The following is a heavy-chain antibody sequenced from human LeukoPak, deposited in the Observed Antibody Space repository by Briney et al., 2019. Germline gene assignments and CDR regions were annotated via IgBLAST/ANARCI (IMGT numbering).Heavy chain of an antibody. V-gene: IGHV1-18*01. Sequence: ASVKVSCEASGYTFTSYGISWVRQAPGQGLEWMGWISAYNGNTNYAQRLQGRVTMTTDTSTSTAYMELRSLRSDDTAVYYCARELITFGGVIYGMDVWGQGTTVTVSS. D-gene: IGHD3-16*01. CDR1: GYTFTSYG. J-gene: IGHJ6*02. CDR2: ISAYNGNT. CDR3: ARELITFGGVIYGMDV.